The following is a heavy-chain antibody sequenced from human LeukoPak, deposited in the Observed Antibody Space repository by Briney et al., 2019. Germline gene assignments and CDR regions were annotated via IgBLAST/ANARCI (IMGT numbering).Heavy chain of an antibody. CDR1: GFTFSNYG. CDR2: LQNDGSDI. Sequence: GGSLRLSCAASGFTFSNYGMHWVRQAPDKGLEWVAFLQNDGSDIHYADSVEGRFTISRDNSKNTLYLQMNSLRAEDTAVYYCARGYCSGGSCYPAVYWGQGTLVTVSS. J-gene: IGHJ4*02. D-gene: IGHD2-15*01. CDR3: ARGYCSGGSCYPAVY. V-gene: IGHV3-30*02.